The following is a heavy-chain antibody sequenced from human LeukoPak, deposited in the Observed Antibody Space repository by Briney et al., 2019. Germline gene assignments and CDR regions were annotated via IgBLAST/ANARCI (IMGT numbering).Heavy chain of an antibody. CDR3: ARDFLRFLDDPGGPPPP. V-gene: IGHV4-30-2*01. J-gene: IGHJ5*02. CDR2: IYHSGST. D-gene: IGHD3-3*01. Sequence: PSQTLSLTCTVSGGSISSGGYYWSWIRQPPGKGLEWIGYIYHSGSTYYNPSLKSRVTISVDRSKNQFSLKLSSVTAADTAVYYCARDFLRFLDDPGGPPPPWGQGTLVTVSS. CDR1: GGSISSGGYY.